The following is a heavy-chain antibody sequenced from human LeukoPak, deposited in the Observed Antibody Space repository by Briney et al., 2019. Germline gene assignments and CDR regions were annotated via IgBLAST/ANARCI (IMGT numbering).Heavy chain of an antibody. CDR3: TTDRTMKGY. CDR1: GFTFSNAW. V-gene: IGHV3-15*01. D-gene: IGHD3-22*01. J-gene: IGHJ4*02. Sequence: PGGSLRLSCAASGFTFSNAWMAWVRQAPGKGLEWVGRIRSKTDGGTIDYAAPVKDRFTISRDDSKNTLYLQMNSLEIEDTAVYFCTTDRTMKGYWGQGTLVTDSS. CDR2: IRSKTDGGTI.